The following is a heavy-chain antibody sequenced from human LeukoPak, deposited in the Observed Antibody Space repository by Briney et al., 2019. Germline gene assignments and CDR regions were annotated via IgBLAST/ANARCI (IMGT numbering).Heavy chain of an antibody. CDR1: GGSISSYY. V-gene: IGHV4-59*08. CDR3: ARRGIAAAGYDY. D-gene: IGHD6-13*01. CDR2: IYYSGTT. J-gene: IGHJ4*02. Sequence: SETLSLTCTVSGGSISSYYWSWIRQPPGEGLEWIGYIYYSGTTNYNPSLKSRVTILVDTSKNQFSLNLSSVTAADTAVYYCARRGIAAAGYDYWGQGTLATVSS.